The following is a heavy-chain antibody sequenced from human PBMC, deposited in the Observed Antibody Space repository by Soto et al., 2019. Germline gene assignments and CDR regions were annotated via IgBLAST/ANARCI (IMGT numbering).Heavy chain of an antibody. D-gene: IGHD3-9*01. V-gene: IGHV3-48*01. CDR1: GFTFSSYS. J-gene: IGHJ5*02. Sequence: EVQLVESGGGLVQPGGSLRLSCAASGFTFSSYSMNWVRQAPGKGLEWVSYISSSSSTIYYADSVKGRFTISRDNAKNSLYLQMNSLRAEDTAVYYCARDPDILTGYLPNWFDPWGQGTLVTFSS. CDR3: ARDPDILTGYLPNWFDP. CDR2: ISSSSSTI.